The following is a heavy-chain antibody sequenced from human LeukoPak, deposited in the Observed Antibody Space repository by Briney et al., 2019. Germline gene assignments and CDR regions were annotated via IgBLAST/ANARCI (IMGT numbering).Heavy chain of an antibody. CDR2: ISDDGSDK. D-gene: IGHD3-9*01. CDR3: ARQSDWCFDD. V-gene: IGHV3-30*04. Sequence: TGRSLRLSCAASGFTFSDYAMHWVRQAPGKGLGWVAVISDDGSDKRYADSVKGRFTISRDNSKNTLYLQMNSLRPEDTAVYFCARQSDWCFDDWGQGTLVTVSS. CDR1: GFTFSDYA. J-gene: IGHJ4*02.